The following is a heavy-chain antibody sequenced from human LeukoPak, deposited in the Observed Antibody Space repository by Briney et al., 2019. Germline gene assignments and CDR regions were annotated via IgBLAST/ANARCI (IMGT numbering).Heavy chain of an antibody. J-gene: IGHJ4*02. CDR3: ARGDDFWSGYPSTFDY. CDR2: INPSGGST. Sequence: GASVKVSCKASGYTFTSYYMHWVRQAPGQGLEWMGIINPSGGSTSYAQKFQGRVTMTRDTSTSTVYMELSSLRSEDTAVYYCARGDDFWSGYPSTFDYWGQGTLVTVSS. D-gene: IGHD3-3*01. CDR1: GYTFTSYY. V-gene: IGHV1-46*01.